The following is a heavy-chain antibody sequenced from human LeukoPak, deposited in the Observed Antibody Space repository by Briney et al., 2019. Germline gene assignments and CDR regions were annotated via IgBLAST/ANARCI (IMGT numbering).Heavy chain of an antibody. D-gene: IGHD5-12*01. Sequence: SQTPSLTCAISGDSVSTNRAAWNWIRQSPSRGLEWLGRTYYRSKWYYDYAVSVKSRIAINPDTSKNQFSLQLNSVTPEDTAVYYCARDKGGSGYDHLDSWGQGTLVTVSS. CDR3: ARDKGGSGYDHLDS. CDR2: TYYRSKWYY. CDR1: GDSVSTNRAA. J-gene: IGHJ4*02. V-gene: IGHV6-1*01.